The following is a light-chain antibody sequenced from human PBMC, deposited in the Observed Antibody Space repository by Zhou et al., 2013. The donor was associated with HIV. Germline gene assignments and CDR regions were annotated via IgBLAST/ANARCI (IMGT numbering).Light chain of an antibody. J-gene: IGKJ1*01. CDR1: QDISNY. V-gene: IGKV1-27*01. CDR3: QHYNSYSWT. CDR2: AAS. Sequence: DIQMTQSPSSLSASVGDRVTITCRASQDISNYLAWYQQKPGKVPKLLIYAASTLQSGVPSRLSGSGAGTNFTLTISSLQPEDVATYYCQHYNSYSWTFGQGTKVEIK.